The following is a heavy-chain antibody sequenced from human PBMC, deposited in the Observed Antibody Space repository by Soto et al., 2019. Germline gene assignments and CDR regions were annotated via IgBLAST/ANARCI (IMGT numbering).Heavy chain of an antibody. CDR2: INPNSGST. D-gene: IGHD6-19*01. CDR1: GYTFTGYY. CDR3: AREYVEQWLASYYYYGMDV. V-gene: IGHV1-2*04. Sequence: ASVKVSCKASGYTFTGYYMHWVRQAPGQGLEWMGWINPNSGSTNYAQKFQGWVTMTRYTSISTAYMELSRLRSDDTAVYYCAREYVEQWLASYYYYGMDVWGKGTTVTVSS. J-gene: IGHJ6*04.